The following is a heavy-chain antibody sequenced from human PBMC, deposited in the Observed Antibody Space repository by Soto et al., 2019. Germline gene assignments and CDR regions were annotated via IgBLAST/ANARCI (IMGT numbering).Heavy chain of an antibody. CDR1: GFTFTNYW. Sequence: EVEVVESGGGLVQPGGSLRLSCVASGFTFTNYWMTWVRQAPGKGLEWVANINQDGSERTHVDSVKGRFTVSRDNAKNSVYLEMNRLRAEDTAVYYCARGDIVVVVAAGGMDVWGQGTTVTVSS. V-gene: IGHV3-7*01. CDR3: ARGDIVVVVAAGGMDV. CDR2: INQDGSER. D-gene: IGHD2-15*01. J-gene: IGHJ6*02.